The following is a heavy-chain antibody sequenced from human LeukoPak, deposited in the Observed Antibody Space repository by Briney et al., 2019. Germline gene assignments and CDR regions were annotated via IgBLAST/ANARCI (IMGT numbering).Heavy chain of an antibody. J-gene: IGHJ4*02. CDR1: GFTFPRSA. D-gene: IGHD3-22*01. CDR3: AAVDYYKKSGYLY. Sequence: SVKLSCKASGFTFPRSALQWVRHPRGQRHEWIGWIVVGSGDTDHAQTFQGRVNITRDMSTSTSYMELSSLRTEDTAVYHCAAVDYYKKSGYLYWGQGTLVTVSS. V-gene: IGHV1-58*01. CDR2: IVVGSGDT.